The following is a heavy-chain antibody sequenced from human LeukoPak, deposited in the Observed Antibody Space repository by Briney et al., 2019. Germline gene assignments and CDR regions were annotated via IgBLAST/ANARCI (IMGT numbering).Heavy chain of an antibody. J-gene: IGHJ3*02. CDR2: TYYRSKWYN. V-gene: IGHV6-1*01. CDR3: ARGRQGDGYSADEAFDI. CDR1: GESISNNSS. Sequence: SQTLSLTCAIFGESISNNSSWNWIRQSPSRGLEWLGRTYYRSKWYNDYVVSVKSRININPDTSKNQFSLQLNSVTPEDTAVYYCARGRQGDGYSADEAFDIWGQGTMVTVS. D-gene: IGHD5-18*01.